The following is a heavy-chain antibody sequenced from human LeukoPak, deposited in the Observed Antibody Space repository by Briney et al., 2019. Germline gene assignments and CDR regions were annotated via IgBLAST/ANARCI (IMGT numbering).Heavy chain of an antibody. CDR2: IYTSGST. D-gene: IGHD4-17*01. CDR1: GGSISSSSYY. CDR3: ARGQQHGYGDYFYAFDM. J-gene: IGHJ3*02. Sequence: SETLSLTCTVSGGSISSSSYYWGWVRQPPGKGLEWIGRIYTSGSTNYNPSLKSRVTVSVDTSKNQFSLKLSSVTAADTAVYYCARGQQHGYGDYFYAFDMWGQGTMVTVS. V-gene: IGHV4-39*07.